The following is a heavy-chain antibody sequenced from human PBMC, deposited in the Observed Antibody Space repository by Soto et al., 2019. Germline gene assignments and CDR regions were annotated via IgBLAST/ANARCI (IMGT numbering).Heavy chain of an antibody. CDR2: ISGGGNT. Sequence: PGGSLRLSCAASRFTFSSYAMNWVRLAPGRGLEWVSLISGGGNTYYTDSVKGRFTISRDNSKNTLFLQMNRLRAEDTAVYYCAKGSDWFDSWGQGTLVTVSS. CDR1: RFTFSSYA. CDR3: AKGSDWFDS. V-gene: IGHV3-23*01. J-gene: IGHJ5*01.